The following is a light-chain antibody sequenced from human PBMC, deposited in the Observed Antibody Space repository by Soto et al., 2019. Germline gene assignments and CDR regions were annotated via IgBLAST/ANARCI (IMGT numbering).Light chain of an antibody. CDR2: KAS. CDR1: QSISSW. J-gene: IGKJ1*01. V-gene: IGKV1-5*03. CDR3: QQYNSYSWT. Sequence: DIQMTQSPSTLSASVGDRVTITCRASQSISSWLAWYQQKPGKAPNLLIYKASSLESGFPSRFRGSGLWTEFTLTISSLKPDDLATYYCQQYNSYSWTFGQGTKVEIK.